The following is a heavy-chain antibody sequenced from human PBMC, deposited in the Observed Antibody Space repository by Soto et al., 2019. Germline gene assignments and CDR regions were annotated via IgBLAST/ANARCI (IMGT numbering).Heavy chain of an antibody. CDR1: GGDISTYY. J-gene: IGHJ5*02. V-gene: IGHV4-4*07. CDR3: ARGQRFSDWFDP. D-gene: IGHD3-3*01. CDR2: IYSSGST. Sequence: QVQLQESGPGLMKPSETLSLTCTVSGGDISTYYWTWIRQPAGKGLEWIGRIYSSGSTKYNPSLKSRVTMSLDTSKNQFSLRLSSVTAADTAVYYCARGQRFSDWFDPWGQGTLVTVSS.